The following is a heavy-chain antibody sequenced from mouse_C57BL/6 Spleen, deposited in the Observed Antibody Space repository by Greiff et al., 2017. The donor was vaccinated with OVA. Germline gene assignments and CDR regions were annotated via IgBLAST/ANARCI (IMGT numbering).Heavy chain of an antibody. Sequence: QVQLQQPGAELVMPGASVKLSCKASGYTFTSYWMHWVKQRPGQGLEWIGEIDPSDSYTNYNQKFKGKSTLTVDKSSSTAYMQLSSLTSEHSAVYYCANGGEGGFDYWGQGTTLTVSS. V-gene: IGHV1-69*01. CDR3: ANGGEGGFDY. J-gene: IGHJ2*01. D-gene: IGHD3-3*01. CDR2: IDPSDSYT. CDR1: GYTFTSYW.